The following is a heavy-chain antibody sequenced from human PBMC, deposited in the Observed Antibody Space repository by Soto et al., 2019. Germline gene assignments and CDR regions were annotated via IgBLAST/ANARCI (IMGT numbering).Heavy chain of an antibody. CDR1: GGYIISSCRY. CDR2: IYYSGST. V-gene: IGHV4-39*01. Sequence: SETKSVTCTVSGGYIISSCRYWGWNNQSPGKGLEWIGSIYYSGSTYYNPSLKSRVTISVDTSKNHFSLNLSSVTAADTAVYYCARQMYTSGWSPTFDYWGQGTLVTVS. CDR3: ARQMYTSGWSPTFDY. J-gene: IGHJ4*02. D-gene: IGHD6-19*01.